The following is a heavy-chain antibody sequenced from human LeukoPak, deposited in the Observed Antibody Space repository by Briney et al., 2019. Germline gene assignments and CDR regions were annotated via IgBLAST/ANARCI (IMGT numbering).Heavy chain of an antibody. Sequence: PSETLSLTCSVSGGSISSGSYYWSWIRQPAGKGLEWIGRIYTSGSTNYNPSLKSRVTISVDTSKNQFSLKLSSVTAADTAVYYCARDGSNCSGGSCDSNQIDYWGQGTLVTVSS. CDR3: ARDGSNCSGGSCDSNQIDY. CDR1: GGSISSGSYY. D-gene: IGHD2-15*01. J-gene: IGHJ4*02. CDR2: IYTSGST. V-gene: IGHV4-61*02.